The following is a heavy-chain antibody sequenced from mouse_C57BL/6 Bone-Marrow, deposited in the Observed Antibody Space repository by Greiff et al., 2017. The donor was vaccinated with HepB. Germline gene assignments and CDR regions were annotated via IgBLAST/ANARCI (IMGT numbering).Heavy chain of an antibody. CDR3: TRSTYYGSSLWYFDV. J-gene: IGHJ1*03. D-gene: IGHD1-1*01. CDR2: ISSGGDYI. V-gene: IGHV5-9-1*02. Sequence: EVMLVESGEGLVKPGGSLKLSCAASGFTFSSYAMSWVRQTPEKRLEWVAYISSGGDYIYYADTVKGRFTISRDNARNTLYLQMSSLKSEDTAMYYCTRSTYYGSSLWYFDVWGTGTTVTVSS. CDR1: GFTFSSYA.